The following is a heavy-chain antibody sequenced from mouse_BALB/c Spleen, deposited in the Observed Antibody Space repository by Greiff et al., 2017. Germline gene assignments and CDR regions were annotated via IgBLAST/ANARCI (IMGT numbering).Heavy chain of an antibody. V-gene: IGHV2-4-1*01. J-gene: IGHJ4*01. CDR3: ARGPWAMDY. CDR1: GFSLTSYG. Sequence: QVQLKESGPGLVQPSQSLSITCTVSGFSLTSYGVHWVRQSPGKGLEWLGVIWSGGSTDYNAAFISRLSISKDNSKSQVFFKMNSLQADDTAIYYCARGPWAMDYWGQGTSVTVSS. CDR2: IWSGGST.